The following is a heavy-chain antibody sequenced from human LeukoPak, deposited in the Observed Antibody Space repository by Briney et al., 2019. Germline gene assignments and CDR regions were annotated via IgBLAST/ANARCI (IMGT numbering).Heavy chain of an antibody. D-gene: IGHD3-9*01. J-gene: IGHJ4*02. CDR1: GYTFTGYY. Sequence: ASVKVSCKASGYTFTGYYMHWVRQAPGQGLEWMGWINPNSGGTNYAQKFQGRVTMTRDTSISTAYMELSRLRSDDTAVYYCARDGAHYDILTGYYGFDYWGQGTLVTVSS. CDR3: ARDGAHYDILTGYYGFDY. V-gene: IGHV1-2*02. CDR2: INPNSGGT.